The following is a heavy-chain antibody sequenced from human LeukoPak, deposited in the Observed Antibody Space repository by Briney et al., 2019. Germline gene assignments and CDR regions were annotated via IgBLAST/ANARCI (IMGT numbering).Heavy chain of an antibody. V-gene: IGHV3-53*01. Sequence: EGSLRLSCAASGFTVSSNYMSWVRQAPGKGLEWVSVIYSGGSTYYADSVKGRFTISRDNSKNTLYLQMNSLRAEDTAVYYCARVGDYYDSEGLDYWGQGTLVTVSS. CDR1: GFTVSSNY. CDR2: IYSGGST. D-gene: IGHD3-22*01. J-gene: IGHJ4*02. CDR3: ARVGDYYDSEGLDY.